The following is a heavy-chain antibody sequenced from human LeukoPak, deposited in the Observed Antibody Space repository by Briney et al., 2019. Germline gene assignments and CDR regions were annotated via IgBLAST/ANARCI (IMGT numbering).Heavy chain of an antibody. D-gene: IGHD2-8*02. CDR3: ATYRQVLLPFES. J-gene: IGHJ4*02. Sequence: PGGSLRLSCAASGFTVSSNYMSWVRQAPGKGLEWVSVIYSAGSTYYADSAKGRFTISRDNSKNTVYLQMNSLRAEDTAIYYCATYRQVLLPFESWGQGTLVTVSS. CDR1: GFTVSSNY. CDR2: IYSAGST. V-gene: IGHV3-66*01.